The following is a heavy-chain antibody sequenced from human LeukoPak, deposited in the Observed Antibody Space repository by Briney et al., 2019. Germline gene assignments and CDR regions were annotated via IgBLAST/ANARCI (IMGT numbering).Heavy chain of an antibody. CDR1: GFTFSSYG. CDR2: IRYDGSNK. J-gene: IGHJ4*02. V-gene: IGHV3-30*02. CDR3: AKARELVPAASGKYYFDY. D-gene: IGHD2-2*01. Sequence: GGSLRLSCAASGFTFSSYGMHWVRQAPGKGLEWVAFIRYDGSNKYYADSVKGRFTISRDNSKNTLYLQMNSLRAEDTAVYYCAKARELVPAASGKYYFDYWGQGTLATVSS.